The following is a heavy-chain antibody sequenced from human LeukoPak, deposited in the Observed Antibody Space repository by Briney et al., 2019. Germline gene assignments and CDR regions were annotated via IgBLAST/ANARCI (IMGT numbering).Heavy chain of an antibody. D-gene: IGHD3-22*01. V-gene: IGHV4-61*01. J-gene: IGHJ4*02. CDR1: GGSINSSSYY. Sequence: SETLSLTCTVSGGSINSSSYYWSWIRQPPGKGLEWIGYIYYSGSTNYNPSLKSRVTISVDTSKNQFSLKLSSVTAADTAVYYCARDRYYYDSSGYRVFDYWGQGTLVTVSS. CDR3: ARDRYYYDSSGYRVFDY. CDR2: IYYSGST.